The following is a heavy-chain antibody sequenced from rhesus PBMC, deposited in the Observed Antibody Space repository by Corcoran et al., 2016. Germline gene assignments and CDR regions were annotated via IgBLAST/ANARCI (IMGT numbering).Heavy chain of an antibody. CDR2: IRSGGST. CDR1: GCSISSNY. J-gene: IGHJ3*01. D-gene: IGHD6-31*01. Sequence: QVQLQQWGEGLVKPSETLSLTCAVYGCSISSNYWSWIRQPPGKGLEWIGRIRSGGSTNYNPSLKSRVTNSIETSKNQFSLKLSSVTAADTAVYYCASTYRSGWYDACDFWGQGSGSPALQ. CDR3: ASTYRSGWYDACDF. V-gene: IGHV4-160*01.